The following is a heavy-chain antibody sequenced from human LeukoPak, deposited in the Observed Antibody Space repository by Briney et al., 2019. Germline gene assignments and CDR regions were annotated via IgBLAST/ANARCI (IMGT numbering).Heavy chain of an antibody. CDR3: ARDPDPVGYCSSTSCYDRIDYFDY. Sequence: GGSLRLSCAASGFTFSDYYMSWIRQAPGKGLEWVSYISSSGSTIYYADSVKGRFTISRDNAKNSLYLQMNSLRAEDAAVYYCARDPDPVGYCSSTSCYDRIDYFDYWGQGTLVTVSS. D-gene: IGHD2-2*01. CDR2: ISSSGSTI. CDR1: GFTFSDYY. V-gene: IGHV3-11*04. J-gene: IGHJ4*02.